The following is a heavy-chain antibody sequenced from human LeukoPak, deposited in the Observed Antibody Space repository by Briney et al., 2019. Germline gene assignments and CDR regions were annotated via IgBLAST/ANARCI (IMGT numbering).Heavy chain of an antibody. CDR2: IYYSGST. Sequence: SETLSLTCTVSGVSISSTIYYWGWSRQPPGKGLEWIGSIYYSGSTYYNPSLKSRVTISVDTSKNQFSLKLSSVTAADTAVYYCARLIKIENYYDSSGYYSHYFDYWGQGTLVTVSS. V-gene: IGHV4-39*07. CDR3: ARLIKIENYYDSSGYYSHYFDY. CDR1: GVSISSTIYY. D-gene: IGHD3-22*01. J-gene: IGHJ4*02.